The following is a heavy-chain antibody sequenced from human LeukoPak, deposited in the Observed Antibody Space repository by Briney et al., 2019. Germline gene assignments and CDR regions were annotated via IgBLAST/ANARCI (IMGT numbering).Heavy chain of an antibody. CDR3: SKRGNVVVISGIGYYYYGMDV. Sequence: GGSQRLSCAASGFTFSSYAMSWVRQAPGKGLEWVSAISGSGGSTYYADSVKGRFTISRDNSKNTLYLQMNSLRAEDTAVYYCSKRGNVVVISGIGYYYYGMDVWGQGTTVTVSS. J-gene: IGHJ6*02. CDR1: GFTFSSYA. V-gene: IGHV3-23*01. CDR2: ISGSGGST. D-gene: IGHD3-22*01.